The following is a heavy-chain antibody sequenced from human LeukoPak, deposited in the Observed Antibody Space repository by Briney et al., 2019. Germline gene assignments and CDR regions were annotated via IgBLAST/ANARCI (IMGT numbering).Heavy chain of an antibody. J-gene: IGHJ4*02. Sequence: GGSLRLSCAASGFTFSDSAMHWVRQASGKGLEWVGRIRSKANSYATVYAASVKGRFTISRDDSMNMAYLQMNRLKTEDTAVYYCTVTSSSITVAHYWGQGTLVTVSS. CDR1: GFTFSDSA. CDR2: IRSKANSYAT. V-gene: IGHV3-73*01. D-gene: IGHD6-19*01. CDR3: TVTSSSITVAHY.